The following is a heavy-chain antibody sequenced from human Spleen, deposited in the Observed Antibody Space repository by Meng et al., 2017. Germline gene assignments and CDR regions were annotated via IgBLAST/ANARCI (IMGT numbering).Heavy chain of an antibody. V-gene: IGHV3-7*01. CDR3: ARGYYYDSIPSPLDY. CDR2: IKDDGSDK. J-gene: IGHJ4*02. CDR1: RFTFSNYW. D-gene: IGHD3-22*01. Sequence: GGSLRLSCAASRFTFSNYWMTWVRQAPGRGLEWVANIKDDGSDKNYVDSVKGRFTISRDNAKNSLFLQMNSLRAEDTAVYYCARGYYYDSIPSPLDYWGQGTLVTVSS.